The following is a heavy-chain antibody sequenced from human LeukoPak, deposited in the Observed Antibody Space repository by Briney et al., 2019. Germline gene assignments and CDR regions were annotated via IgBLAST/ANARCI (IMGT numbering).Heavy chain of an antibody. D-gene: IGHD3-16*01. CDR1: GFTFSTYA. V-gene: IGHV3-23*01. CDR2: ISGSSDSS. Sequence: GGSLRLSCAASGFTFSTYAMSWVRQAPGKGLEWVSSISGSSDSSYYADSVKGRFTISRDNSKNTLYLKINSLRAEDTAVYYSGNDYTPFWAGGQGTLVTVSS. J-gene: IGHJ4*02. CDR3: GNDYTPFWA.